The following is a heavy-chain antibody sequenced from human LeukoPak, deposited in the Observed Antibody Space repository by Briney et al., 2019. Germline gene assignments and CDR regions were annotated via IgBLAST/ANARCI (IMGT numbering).Heavy chain of an antibody. V-gene: IGHV4-34*01. CDR2: INHSGST. D-gene: IGHD2-2*01. CDR3: ARSIVVVPAAMGYYYYGMDV. CDR1: GGSFSGYY. Sequence: KPSETLSLTCAVYGGSFSGYYWSWIRQPPGKGLEWIGEINHSGSTNYNPSLKSRVTISVDTSKNQFSLKLSSVTAADTAVYYCARSIVVVPAAMGYYYYGMDVWGQGTTVTVSS. J-gene: IGHJ6*02.